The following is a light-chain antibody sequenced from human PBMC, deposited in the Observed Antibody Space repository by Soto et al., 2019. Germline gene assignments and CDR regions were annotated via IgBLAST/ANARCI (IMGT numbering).Light chain of an antibody. V-gene: IGKV1-5*01. CDR1: HGVSRW. Sequence: DIHMTQSPSTLSASVVERVTITCRATHGVSRWVAWYQQKPRKAPKLLIYDASTLESGVPSRFSGSGFGKVFPIAISSLQPDDFATYYCQQYDHYRAFGQGTKVDI. CDR3: QQYDHYRA. J-gene: IGKJ1*01. CDR2: DAS.